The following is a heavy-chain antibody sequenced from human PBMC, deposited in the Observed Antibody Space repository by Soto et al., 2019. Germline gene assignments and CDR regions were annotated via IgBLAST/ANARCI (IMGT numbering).Heavy chain of an antibody. D-gene: IGHD6-6*01. CDR2: ISYDGSNK. CDR3: ARGFEYSSSSD. J-gene: IGHJ4*02. CDR1: GFTFSSYA. V-gene: IGHV3-30-3*01. Sequence: QVQLVESGGGVVQPGRSLRLSCAASGFTFSSYAMHWVRQAPGKGLEWVAVISYDGSNKYYADSVKGRFTISRDNSKNTLYLQMNSLRAEDTAVYYCARGFEYSSSSDWGQGTLVTVSS.